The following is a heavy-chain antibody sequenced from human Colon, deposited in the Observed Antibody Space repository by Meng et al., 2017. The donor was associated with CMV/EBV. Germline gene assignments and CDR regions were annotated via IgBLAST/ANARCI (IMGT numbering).Heavy chain of an antibody. V-gene: IGHV3-11*01. Sequence: GGSLRLSCVVSGFTFRDYYMSWIRQAPGKGLEWITYITSGSTTYYADSVKGRFTISRDNAKNSLYLQMSSLRAEDTAVYYCARVRTRGYYFDFWGQGTLVTVSS. CDR1: GFTFRDYY. CDR3: ARVRTRGYYFDF. J-gene: IGHJ4*02. D-gene: IGHD2-2*01. CDR2: ITSGSTT.